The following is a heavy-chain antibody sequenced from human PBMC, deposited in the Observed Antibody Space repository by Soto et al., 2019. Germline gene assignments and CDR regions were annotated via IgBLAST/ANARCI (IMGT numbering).Heavy chain of an antibody. CDR1: GGSISRGGYS. J-gene: IGHJ4*02. Sequence: QLQLQESGSGLVKPSQTLSLTCAVSGGSISRGGYSWSWIRQPPGKGLEWIGYIYHSGSTYYNPSLQRRVTISVDRSKNQFSLKLSSVTAADTAVYYCAAGGGLPRYYWGQGTLVTVSS. V-gene: IGHV4-30-2*01. CDR2: IYHSGST. CDR3: AAGGGLPRYY. D-gene: IGHD5-12*01.